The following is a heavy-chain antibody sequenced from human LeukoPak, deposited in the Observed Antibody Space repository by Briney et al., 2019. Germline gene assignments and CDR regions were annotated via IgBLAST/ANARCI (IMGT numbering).Heavy chain of an antibody. V-gene: IGHV1-8*03. D-gene: IGHD1-1*01. J-gene: IGHJ4*02. CDR3: ARVDVRNDRYFDY. Sequence: ASVKVSCKASGYTLTAYYLHWVRQAPGQGLEWMGWMNPNSGNTGYAQKFQGRVTITRNTSISTAYMELSSLRSEDTAVYYCARVDVRNDRYFDYWRQGTLVTVSS. CDR1: GYTLTAYY. CDR2: MNPNSGNT.